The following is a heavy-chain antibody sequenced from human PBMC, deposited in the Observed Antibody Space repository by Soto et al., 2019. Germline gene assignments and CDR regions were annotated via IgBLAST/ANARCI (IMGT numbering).Heavy chain of an antibody. D-gene: IGHD3-16*01. V-gene: IGHV1-69*01. CDR3: ARPDEGGYDANHHYYYAWDV. CDR2: IIPIFDIT. CDR1: GGTFRSSS. J-gene: IGHJ6*02. Sequence: QVQLVQSGAEVQPPGSSVKVSCKASGGTFRSSSISWVRPAPGQGLEWMGGIIPIFDITNSAHKFQGRVTITADEATSTAYMELSSLGSDDTAVYYCARPDEGGYDANHHYYYAWDVWGQGTTVTV.